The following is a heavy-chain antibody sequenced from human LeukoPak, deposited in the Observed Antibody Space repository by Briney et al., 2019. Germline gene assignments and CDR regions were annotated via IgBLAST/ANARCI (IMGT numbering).Heavy chain of an antibody. J-gene: IGHJ6*02. Sequence: GGCLRLSCAASGFTFSDHYMSWIRQAPGKGLEWVSYISTSSSYTYYADSVKGRFTISRDNARNSLYLQMNSLGAEDTAVFYCARGHYGLDVWGQGTADAVSS. CDR1: GFTFSDHY. CDR2: ISTSSSYT. CDR3: ARGHYGLDV. V-gene: IGHV3-11*03.